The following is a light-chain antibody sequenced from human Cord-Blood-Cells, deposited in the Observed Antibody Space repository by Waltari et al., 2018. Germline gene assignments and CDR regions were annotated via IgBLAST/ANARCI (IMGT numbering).Light chain of an antibody. Sequence: QSALTQPPSASGSPGQSVTIPCPGTSSDVGGYNYVSWYKQHPGKAPKLMIYEVSKRPSGVPDRFSGSKSGNTASLTVSGLQAEDEADYYCSSYAGSNNFVFGGGTKLTVL. CDR2: EVS. CDR1: SSDVGGYNY. V-gene: IGLV2-8*01. J-gene: IGLJ2*01. CDR3: SSYAGSNNFV.